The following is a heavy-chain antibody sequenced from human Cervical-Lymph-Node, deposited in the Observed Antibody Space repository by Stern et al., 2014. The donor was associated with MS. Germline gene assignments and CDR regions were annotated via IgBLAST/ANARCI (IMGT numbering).Heavy chain of an antibody. J-gene: IGHJ1*01. CDR1: GGTFTNYA. V-gene: IGHV1-69*01. D-gene: IGHD1-26*01. CDR3: ATSGGDDSGSYLHY. Sequence: QVQLVESGAEVKKRGSSVKVSCRASGGTFTNYAFNWVRQAPGQGLEWMGGIIPIHGTANYAQRFQGRVTITADESTRTAYMELSSLRSDDTAVYYCATSGGDDSGSYLHYWGRGTLVTVSS. CDR2: IIPIHGTA.